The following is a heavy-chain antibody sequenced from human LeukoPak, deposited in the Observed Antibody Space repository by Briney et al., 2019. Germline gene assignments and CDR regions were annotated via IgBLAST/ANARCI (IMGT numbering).Heavy chain of an antibody. V-gene: IGHV1-8*01. D-gene: IGHD3-10*01. CDR2: MNPNSGNT. Sequence: GASVKVSCKASGYTFTSYDINWVQQATGQGLEWMGWMNPNSGNTGYAQKFQGRVTMTRNTSISTAYMELSSLRSEDTAVYYCARGAYYGSGSYLAYWGQGTLVTVSS. J-gene: IGHJ4*02. CDR1: GYTFTSYD. CDR3: ARGAYYGSGSYLAY.